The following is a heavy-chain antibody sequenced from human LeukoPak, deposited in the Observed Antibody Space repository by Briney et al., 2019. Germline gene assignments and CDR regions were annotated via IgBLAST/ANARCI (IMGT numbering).Heavy chain of an antibody. CDR2: ITSSGGGS. CDR3: VKDHVGIVSIFDY. V-gene: IGHV3-23*01. Sequence: PGGSLRLSCAASGFTFSSFAMSWVRQAPGKGLEWVSGITSSGGGSKFADSVKGRFTISRDNSKNTLYLQMNSLRAKDTAVYYCVKDHVGIVSIFDYWGQGTLVTVSS. D-gene: IGHD7-27*01. CDR1: GFTFSSFA. J-gene: IGHJ4*02.